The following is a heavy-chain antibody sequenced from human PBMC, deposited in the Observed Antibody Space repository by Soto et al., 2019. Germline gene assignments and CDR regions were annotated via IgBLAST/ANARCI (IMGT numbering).Heavy chain of an antibody. CDR2: IIPIFRTP. CDR1: GDTFDTFA. Sequence: QVQLVQSGAEVVKPGSSVKVSCKASGDTFDTFAISWVRQAPGQGLEWMGGIIPIFRTPDYGQKFQGRVTITAAESTSTAYMELSSLRSEDTAVYYCARDKDREQVGGNYYYTLDVWGQGTTVTVSS. J-gene: IGHJ6*02. D-gene: IGHD2-2*01. CDR3: ARDKDREQVGGNYYYTLDV. V-gene: IGHV1-69*12.